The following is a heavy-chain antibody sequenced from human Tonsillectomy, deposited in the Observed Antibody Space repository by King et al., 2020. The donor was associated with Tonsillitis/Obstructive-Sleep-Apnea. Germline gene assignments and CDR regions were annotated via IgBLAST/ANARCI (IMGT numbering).Heavy chain of an antibody. Sequence: QLQESGPGLVKPSGTLSLLCAVSGGSIRSDNWWSWVRQPPGKGLEWIGEIYHSGSTYYNPSLESRVTISVDESKNQFSLKVRSVTAADTAVYYCARVARRDFWSGYFDYWGQGTLVTVSS. D-gene: IGHD3-3*01. CDR2: IYHSGST. V-gene: IGHV4-4*02. CDR3: ARVARRDFWSGYFDY. J-gene: IGHJ4*02. CDR1: GGSIRSDNW.